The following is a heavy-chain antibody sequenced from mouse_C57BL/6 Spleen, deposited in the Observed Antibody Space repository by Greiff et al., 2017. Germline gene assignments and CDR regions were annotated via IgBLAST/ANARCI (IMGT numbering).Heavy chain of an antibody. D-gene: IGHD4-1*01. Sequence: EVQVVESGGDLVKPGGSLKLSCAASGFTFSSYGMSWVRQTPDKRLEWVATISSGGSYTYYPDSVKGRFTISRDNAKNNLYLQMSRLKSADTAMYYCARLNWEYYFDYWGQGTTLTVSS. J-gene: IGHJ2*01. CDR2: ISSGGSYT. CDR3: ARLNWEYYFDY. CDR1: GFTFSSYG. V-gene: IGHV5-6*01.